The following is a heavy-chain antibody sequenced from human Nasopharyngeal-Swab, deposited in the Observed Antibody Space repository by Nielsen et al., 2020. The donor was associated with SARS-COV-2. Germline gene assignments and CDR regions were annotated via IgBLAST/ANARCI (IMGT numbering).Heavy chain of an antibody. D-gene: IGHD3-16*01. CDR2: ISSSSYI. V-gene: IGHV3-21*01. CDR3: ARDLGGYFDY. Sequence: GESLKISCAASGFTFSSYSMNWVRQAPGKGLEWVSSISSSSYIYYADSVKGRFTISRDNAKNSLYLQMNSLRAEDTAVYYCARDLGGYFDYWGQGTLVTVSS. J-gene: IGHJ4*02. CDR1: GFTFSSYS.